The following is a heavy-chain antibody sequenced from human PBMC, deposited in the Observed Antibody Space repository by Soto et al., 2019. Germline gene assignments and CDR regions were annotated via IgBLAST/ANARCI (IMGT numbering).Heavy chain of an antibody. CDR3: AGRYGVPVCY. CDR2: IYYSGST. CDR1: GGSISSYY. Sequence: QVQLQESGPGLVKPSETLSLTCTVSGGSISSYYWSWIRQPPGKGLEWIGYIYYSGSTNYNPSLKGRVTIAEDTSKTRCRLRLSCVPAADTAVYSCAGRYGVPVCYCGEEPLFTVSS. J-gene: IGHJ4*02. D-gene: IGHD4-17*01. V-gene: IGHV4-59*08.